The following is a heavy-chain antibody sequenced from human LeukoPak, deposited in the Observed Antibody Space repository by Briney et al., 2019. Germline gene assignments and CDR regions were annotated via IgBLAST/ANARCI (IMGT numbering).Heavy chain of an antibody. CDR1: GGSISSYY. CDR3: ARDYYGSGLNDY. CDR2: IYYSGST. Sequence: KPSETLSLTCTVSGGSISSYYWSWIRQPPGKGLEWIGYIYYSGSTKYNPSLKSRVTISIDTSKIQFSLTLSSVTAADTAVYYCARDYYGSGLNDYWGQGTLVTVSS. D-gene: IGHD3-10*01. J-gene: IGHJ4*02. V-gene: IGHV4-59*01.